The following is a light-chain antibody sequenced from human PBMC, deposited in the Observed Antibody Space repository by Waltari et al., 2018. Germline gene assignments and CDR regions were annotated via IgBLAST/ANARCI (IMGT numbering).Light chain of an antibody. CDR3: QQYHSYPLS. J-gene: IGKJ4*01. V-gene: IGKV3D-15*01. CDR2: DAS. Sequence: EIVLTQSPATLSVSPGESATLSCWASQSIRSPLAWYQQKPGQAPRLLIYDASTRATGIPVRFSGSGSGTYFTLTISSLQSEDFATYYCQQYHSYPLSFGGGTKVEIK. CDR1: QSIRSP.